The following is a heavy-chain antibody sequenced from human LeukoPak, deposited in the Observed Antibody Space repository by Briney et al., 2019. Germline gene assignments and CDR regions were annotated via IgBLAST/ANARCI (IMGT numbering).Heavy chain of an antibody. V-gene: IGHV4-4*02. J-gene: IGHJ3*02. Sequence: SETLSLTCAVSGGSISSSNWWSWVRQPPGKGLEWIGEIYHSGSTNYNPSHKSRVTISVDKSKNQLSLKLSSVTAADTAVYYCAREPGIVGARGAFDIWGQGTMVTVSS. CDR2: IYHSGST. D-gene: IGHD1-26*01. CDR3: AREPGIVGARGAFDI. CDR1: GGSISSSNW.